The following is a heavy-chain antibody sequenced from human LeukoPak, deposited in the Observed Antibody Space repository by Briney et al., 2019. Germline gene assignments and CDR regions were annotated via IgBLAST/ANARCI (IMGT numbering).Heavy chain of an antibody. D-gene: IGHD5-12*01. CDR1: GYTFTCYY. J-gene: IGHJ3*02. CDR2: INPNSGGT. CDR3: ARGIEFRDAFDI. V-gene: IGHV1-2*02. Sequence: ASVKLSCTASGYTFTCYYMHWVRQAPGQGLEWMGWINPNSGGTNYAQKFQGRVTMTRDTSISTAYMELSRLRSDDTAVYYCARGIEFRDAFDIWGQGTMVTVSS.